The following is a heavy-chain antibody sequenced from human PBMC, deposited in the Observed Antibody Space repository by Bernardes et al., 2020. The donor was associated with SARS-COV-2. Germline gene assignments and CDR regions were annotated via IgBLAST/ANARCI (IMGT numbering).Heavy chain of an antibody. D-gene: IGHD5-12*01. V-gene: IGHV1-58*01. J-gene: IGHJ5*02. CDR2: IVVGSGKT. CDR3: AAGGTGGYDNWFDP. Sequence: SVKVSCRASGFTFSRSAVQWVRQPRGQRLEWIGWIVVGSGKTVCAQRFQERVTITRDMSTGTAYMELSSLTSEDTAVYYCAAGGTGGYDNWFDPWGQGTLVTVSS. CDR1: GFTFSRSA.